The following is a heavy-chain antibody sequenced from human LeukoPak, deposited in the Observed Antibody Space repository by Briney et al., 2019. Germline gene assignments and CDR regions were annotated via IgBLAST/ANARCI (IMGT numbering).Heavy chain of an antibody. CDR2: IYTSGST. Sequence: SETLSLTCTVSGGSISSYYWSWIRQPAGKGLEWIGRIYTSGSTNYNPSLKSRVTMSVDTSKNQFSLKLSSVNAADTAVYYCARARSVYCSSTSCAFDIWGQGTMVTVSS. J-gene: IGHJ3*02. V-gene: IGHV4-4*07. CDR1: GGSISSYY. CDR3: ARARSVYCSSTSCAFDI. D-gene: IGHD2-2*01.